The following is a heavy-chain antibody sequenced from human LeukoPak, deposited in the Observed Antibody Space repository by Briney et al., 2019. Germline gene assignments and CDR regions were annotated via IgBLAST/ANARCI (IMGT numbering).Heavy chain of an antibody. J-gene: IGHJ4*02. D-gene: IGHD3-10*01. V-gene: IGHV4-34*01. CDR1: DASFSGYY. CDR3: ARGKRTAHYYGSGSYYN. CDR2: INHSGST. Sequence: SETLSLTCAVYDASFSGYYWSWIRQPPGKGLEWIGEINHSGSTNYNPSLKSRVTISVDTSKNQFSLKLSSVTAADTAVYYCARGKRTAHYYGSGSYYNWGQGTLVTVSS.